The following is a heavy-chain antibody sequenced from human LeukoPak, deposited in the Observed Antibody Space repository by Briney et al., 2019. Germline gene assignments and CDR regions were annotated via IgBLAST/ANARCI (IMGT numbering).Heavy chain of an antibody. CDR3: ARDGLSHHGSSGPDC. CDR1: GYTFTGYY. J-gene: IGHJ4*02. D-gene: IGHD3-22*01. Sequence: ASVKVSCKASGYTFTGYYMHWVRQAPGQGLEWMGWINPNSGGTNYAQKFQGRVTMTRDTSISTAYMELSRLRSDDTAVYYCARDGLSHHGSSGPDCWGQGTLVTVSS. CDR2: INPNSGGT. V-gene: IGHV1-2*02.